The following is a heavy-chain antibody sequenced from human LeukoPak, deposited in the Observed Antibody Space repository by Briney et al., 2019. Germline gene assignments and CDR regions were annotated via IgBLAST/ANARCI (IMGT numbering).Heavy chain of an antibody. CDR2: ISYDGSNK. Sequence: GGSLRLSCAASGFTFSSYGMHWVRQAPGKGPEWVAVISYDGSNKYYADSVKGRFTISRDNSKNTLYLQMNSLRAEDTAVYYCAKDTSSSWFYYWGQGTLVTVSS. CDR1: GFTFSSYG. D-gene: IGHD6-13*01. J-gene: IGHJ4*02. V-gene: IGHV3-30*18. CDR3: AKDTSSSWFYY.